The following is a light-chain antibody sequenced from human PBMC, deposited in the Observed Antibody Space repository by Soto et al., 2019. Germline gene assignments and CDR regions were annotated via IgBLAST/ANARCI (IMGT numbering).Light chain of an antibody. CDR1: SSDVGGFNY. V-gene: IGLV2-14*01. CDR3: SSYTRGGTLI. CDR2: EVS. Sequence: QSALTRPASVSGSPGQSITISCTGTSSDVGGFNYISWYQQYPGKAPKLIIYEVSDRPSGVSNRFSGSKSGNTASLSISGVQAEDEAHYYCSSYTRGGTLIFGGGTQLTVL. J-gene: IGLJ2*01.